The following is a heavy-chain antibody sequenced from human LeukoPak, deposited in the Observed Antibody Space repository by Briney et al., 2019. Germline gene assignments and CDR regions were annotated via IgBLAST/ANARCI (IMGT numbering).Heavy chain of an antibody. CDR3: ASFDCSSSGCQIFGSEAFDF. Sequence: KPSETLSLTCTVFGGSMSRYYWSWIRQSPGKGLEWIGYIFYRGGTNYNPSLRGRVTLSVDTSKNQISLKLNSVTAADTAVYYCASFDCSSSGCQIFGSEAFDFWGPGTLAIVSS. J-gene: IGHJ1*01. V-gene: IGHV4-59*01. CDR2: IFYRGGT. D-gene: IGHD2-2*01. CDR1: GGSMSRYY.